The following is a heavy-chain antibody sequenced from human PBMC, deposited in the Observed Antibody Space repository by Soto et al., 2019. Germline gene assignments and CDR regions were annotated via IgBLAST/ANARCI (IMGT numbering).Heavy chain of an antibody. CDR1: GGTFSSYA. CDR3: ARKRATGDYGMDV. D-gene: IGHD2-8*02. CDR2: IIPIFGTA. Sequence: SVKVSCKASGGTFSSYAISWVRQAPGQGLEWTGGIIPIFGTANYAQKFQGRVTITADESTSTAYMELSSLRSEDTAVYYCARKRATGDYGMDVWGQGTTVTVSS. J-gene: IGHJ6*02. V-gene: IGHV1-69*13.